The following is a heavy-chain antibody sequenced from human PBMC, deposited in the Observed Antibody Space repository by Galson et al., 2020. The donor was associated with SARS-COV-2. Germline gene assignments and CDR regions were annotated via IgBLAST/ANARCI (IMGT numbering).Heavy chain of an antibody. J-gene: IGHJ4*02. CDR3: ARGRGLAATVDY. V-gene: IGHV4-34*01. CDR2: INHRGST. CDR1: GESFSGYS. Sequence: SQASETLSLTCAVYGESFSGYSWNWIRQPPGNGLEWIGEINHRGSTNNNPSLKSRVTISVDTSKNQFSLKLRSVTAADTAVYYCARGRGLAATVDYWGQGTLVTVSS.